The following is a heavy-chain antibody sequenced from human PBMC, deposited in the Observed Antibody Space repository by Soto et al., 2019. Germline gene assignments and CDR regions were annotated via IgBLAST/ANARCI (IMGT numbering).Heavy chain of an antibody. J-gene: IGHJ6*02. CDR3: SRDFLGSRGYYYYSGMDV. Sequence: SLKFCCNSSGYTFATYALHWVRQAPGQGLDWMGWINAVNGNTKYSQKFQGRCTITRDTSASTAYMELSSLRFEDTAVYYCSRDFLGSRGYYYYSGMDVWVQRTTVPGSS. CDR1: GYTFATYA. V-gene: IGHV1-3*01. CDR2: INAVNGNT.